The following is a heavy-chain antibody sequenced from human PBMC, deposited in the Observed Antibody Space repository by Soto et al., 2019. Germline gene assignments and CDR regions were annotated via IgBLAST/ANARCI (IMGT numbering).Heavy chain of an antibody. CDR1: GYKFSSYG. J-gene: IGHJ4*02. CDR2: ISTYNGKT. D-gene: IGHD3-22*01. V-gene: IGHV1-18*01. Sequence: ASVKVSCKASGYKFSSYGITWVRQAPGQGPEWLGWISTYNGKTIYAQNLQDRVTMTMDAATSAAYLELRSLRSDDTALYYCARVNEGVYYDSRGYFDYWGQGTLVTVSS. CDR3: ARVNEGVYYDSRGYFDY.